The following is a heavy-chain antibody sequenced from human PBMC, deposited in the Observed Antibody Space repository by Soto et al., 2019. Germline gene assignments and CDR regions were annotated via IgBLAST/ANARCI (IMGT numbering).Heavy chain of an antibody. J-gene: IGHJ6*02. CDR1: GFTSSGYA. Sequence: GGSRRRSCAASGFTSSGYAMSWVRQAPGKGLEWVSAISVSGGRTYYADSVKGRFTISRDDSKNTLYLQMNSLRAEDTAVYYCAKDLWSRYYDFWSGYPTLGMDVWGQGTTVTVSS. D-gene: IGHD3-3*01. CDR3: AKDLWSRYYDFWSGYPTLGMDV. V-gene: IGHV3-23*01. CDR2: ISVSGGRT.